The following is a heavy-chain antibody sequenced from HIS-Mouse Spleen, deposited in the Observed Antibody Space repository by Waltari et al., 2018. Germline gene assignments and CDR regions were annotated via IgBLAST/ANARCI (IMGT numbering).Heavy chain of an antibody. V-gene: IGHV4-34*01. CDR1: GGSFSGYY. CDR3: ARGKGSSSWYYFDY. D-gene: IGHD6-13*01. CDR2: INHSGST. Sequence: QLQLQQWGAGMLKTSETLSLTCAVYGGSFSGYYWSWIRQPPGKGLEWIGEINHSGSTNYNPSLKSRVTISVDTSKNQFSLKLSSVTAADTAVYYCARGKGSSSWYYFDYWGQGTLVTVSS. J-gene: IGHJ4*02.